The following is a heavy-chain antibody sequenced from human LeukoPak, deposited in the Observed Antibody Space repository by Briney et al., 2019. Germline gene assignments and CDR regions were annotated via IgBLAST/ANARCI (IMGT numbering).Heavy chain of an antibody. Sequence: ASVTVSCKASGYTFTSYFIHWVRQAPGQGLEWMGIINPSGGSTRYAREFQGRVTMTRDMSTRTVYMELSSLRSEDTAVYYCARDLRYCTNTNCFSKASRLGYWGQGTLVTVSS. CDR2: INPSGGST. D-gene: IGHD2-2*01. CDR1: GYTFTSYF. CDR3: ARDLRYCTNTNCFSKASRLGY. V-gene: IGHV1-46*01. J-gene: IGHJ4*02.